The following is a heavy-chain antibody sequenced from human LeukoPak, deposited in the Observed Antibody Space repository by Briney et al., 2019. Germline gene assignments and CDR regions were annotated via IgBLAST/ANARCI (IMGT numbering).Heavy chain of an antibody. V-gene: IGHV4-38-2*01. D-gene: IGHD3-9*01. J-gene: IGHJ4*02. CDR2: VYHSGST. Sequence: SETLSLTCAVSGYSISSGYYWGWIRQPPGKGLEWIGSVYHSGSTYYNPSLKSRVTISVDTSKNQFSLKLSSVTAADTAVYYCARGNFVLRYFDWFDYWGQGTLVTVSS. CDR3: ARGNFVLRYFDWFDY. CDR1: GYSISSGYY.